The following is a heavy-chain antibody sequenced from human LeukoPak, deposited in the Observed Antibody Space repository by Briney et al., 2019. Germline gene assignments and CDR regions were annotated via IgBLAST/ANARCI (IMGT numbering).Heavy chain of an antibody. CDR2: IYHSGST. CDR3: AREGPPDYYDSSGYYDY. V-gene: IGHV4-30-2*01. D-gene: IGHD3-22*01. Sequence: PPETLSLTCTVSGGSISSGGYYGGWFRQPLGKGLEGMGYIYHSGSTYYNPSLKSRVTISVDRSKNQFSLKLSSVTAADTAVYYCAREGPPDYYDSSGYYDYWGQGTLVTVSS. J-gene: IGHJ4*02. CDR1: GGSISSGGYY.